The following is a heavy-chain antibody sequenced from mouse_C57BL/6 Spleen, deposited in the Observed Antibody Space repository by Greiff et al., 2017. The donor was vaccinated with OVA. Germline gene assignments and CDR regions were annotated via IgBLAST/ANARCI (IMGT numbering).Heavy chain of an antibody. CDR1: GFSLTSYG. V-gene: IGHV2-2*01. J-gene: IGHJ3*01. D-gene: IGHD2-12*01. CDR3: ARGSLRLDLFAY. CDR2: IWSGGST. Sequence: QVQLQQSGPGLVQPSQSLSITCTVSGFSLTSYGVHWVRQSPGKGLEWLGVIWSGGSTDYNAAFISRLSISKDNSKSQVFFKMNSLQADDTAIYYCARGSLRLDLFAYWGQGTLVTVSA.